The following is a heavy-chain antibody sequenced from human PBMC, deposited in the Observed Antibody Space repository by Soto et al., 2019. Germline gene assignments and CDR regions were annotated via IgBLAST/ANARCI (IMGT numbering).Heavy chain of an antibody. J-gene: IGHJ4*02. D-gene: IGHD2-2*01. V-gene: IGHV3-23*03. CDR2: IFSGASGT. Sequence: PEGSVRLTCADCGGSVISYTMGWVRQTQGKGLEWVATIFSGASGTAYADSVTGRFSLSRDNSRNIMYLQMNSLRVDDTALYYCARDRQPEGICTFGYWGRGTRVTVSS. CDR3: ARDRQPEGICTFGY. CDR1: GGSVISYT.